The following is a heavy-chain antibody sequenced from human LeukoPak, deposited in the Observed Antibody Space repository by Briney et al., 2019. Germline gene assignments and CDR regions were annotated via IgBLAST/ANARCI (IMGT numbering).Heavy chain of an antibody. Sequence: GGSLRLSCAASGFTFSSYAMSWVRQAPGKGLEWVSAISGSGGSTYYADSAKGRFTISRDNSKNTLYLQMNSLRAEDTAVYYCAKGGQWLDTYFDYWGQGTLVTVSS. V-gene: IGHV3-23*01. CDR1: GFTFSSYA. CDR2: ISGSGGST. D-gene: IGHD6-19*01. CDR3: AKGGQWLDTYFDY. J-gene: IGHJ4*02.